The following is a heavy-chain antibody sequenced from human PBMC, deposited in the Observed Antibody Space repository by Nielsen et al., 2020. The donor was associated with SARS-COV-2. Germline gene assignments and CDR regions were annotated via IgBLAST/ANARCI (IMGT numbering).Heavy chain of an antibody. CDR3: ARDNGGYFGH. Sequence: GESLKISCAASGFTFRDYAMTWVRQAPGKGLDWVSTISGSGGGAYYADSVKGRLTISRDNSKNTLYLQMNSLRAEDTAVYYCARDNGGYFGHWGQGTMVTVSS. D-gene: IGHD2-21*02. CDR2: ISGSGGGA. CDR1: GFTFRDYA. J-gene: IGHJ3*01. V-gene: IGHV3-23*01.